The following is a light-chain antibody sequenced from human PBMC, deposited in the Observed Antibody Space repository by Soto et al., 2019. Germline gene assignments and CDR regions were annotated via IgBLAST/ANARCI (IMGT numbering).Light chain of an antibody. CDR3: SSYTSSNTHVV. J-gene: IGLJ2*01. V-gene: IGLV2-14*01. CDR1: SSDVGAYNY. Sequence: QSALTQPASVSGSPGQSITISCTGTSSDVGAYNYVSWYQQHPGKAPKLLIYDVSNRPPGVSNRFSGSKSGNTASLTISGLQAEDERDYYCSSYTSSNTHVVFGGGTKLTVL. CDR2: DVS.